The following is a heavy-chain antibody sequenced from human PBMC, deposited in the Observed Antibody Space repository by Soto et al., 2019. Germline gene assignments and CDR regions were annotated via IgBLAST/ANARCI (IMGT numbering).Heavy chain of an antibody. J-gene: IGHJ2*01. CDR1: GFTFSSYA. D-gene: IGHD2-21*02. V-gene: IGHV3-23*01. CDR2: ISGSGGST. Sequence: EVQLLESGGGLVQPGGSLRLSCAASGFTFSSYAMSWVRQAPGKGLEWVSAISGSGGSTYYADSVKGRFTISRDNSKNTLYLQMNSLRAEDTAVYYCAKAHIVVVTAILPYWYFDLWGRGTLVTVSS. CDR3: AKAHIVVVTAILPYWYFDL.